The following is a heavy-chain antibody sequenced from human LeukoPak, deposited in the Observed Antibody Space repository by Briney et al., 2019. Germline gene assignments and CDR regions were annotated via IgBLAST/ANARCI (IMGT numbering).Heavy chain of an antibody. V-gene: IGHV1-2*06. D-gene: IGHD6-13*01. CDR3: AKVPPSITAAGTWLDP. J-gene: IGHJ5*02. CDR1: GYTFSAFA. Sequence: SSVKVSWTAAGYTFSAFAIVGLGQAPGQGLELLGRVNPNTGGPNYAQKFPGRVTMTRDTSITTAYMELSRLTSDDPAIYYCAKVPPSITAAGTWLDPWGQGALVTVSS. CDR2: VNPNTGGP.